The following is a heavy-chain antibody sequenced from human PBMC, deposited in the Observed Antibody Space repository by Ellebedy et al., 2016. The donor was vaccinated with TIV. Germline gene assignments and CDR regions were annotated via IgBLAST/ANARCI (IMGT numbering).Heavy chain of an antibody. CDR1: GFTFSDYY. J-gene: IGHJ6*02. V-gene: IGHV3-11*01. CDR2: ISSSGSTI. D-gene: IGHD4-17*01. CDR3: ARGDYGDYEQIYYYGMDV. Sequence: GGSLRLXXAASGFTFSDYYMSWIRQAPGKGLEWVSYISSSGSTIYYADSVKGRFTISRDNAKNSLYLQMNSLRAEDTAVYYCARGDYGDYEQIYYYGMDVWGQGTTVTVSS.